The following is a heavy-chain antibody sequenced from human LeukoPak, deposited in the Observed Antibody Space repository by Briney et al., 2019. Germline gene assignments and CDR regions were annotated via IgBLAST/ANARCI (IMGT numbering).Heavy chain of an antibody. J-gene: IGHJ3*02. CDR1: GFTFSSYW. Sequence: GGSLRLSCAASGFTFSSYWMSWVRQAPGKGLEWVANIKQDGSEKYYVNSVKGRFTISRDNAKNSLYLQMNSLRAEDTAVYYCARESWVGAMGTRAFDIWGQGTMVTVSS. V-gene: IGHV3-7*01. CDR2: IKQDGSEK. CDR3: ARESWVGAMGTRAFDI. D-gene: IGHD1-26*01.